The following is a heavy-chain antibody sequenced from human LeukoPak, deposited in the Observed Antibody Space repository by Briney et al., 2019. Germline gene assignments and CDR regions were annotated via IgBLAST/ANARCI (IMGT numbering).Heavy chain of an antibody. J-gene: IGHJ4*02. CDR1: GYSISSGYL. CDR2: IDGSGSS. V-gene: IGHV4-38-2*02. D-gene: IGHD1-1*01. CDR3: ARGINSYYFDY. Sequence: PSETLSLTCTVSGYSISSGYLWGWIRQPPGKGLEWIGSIDGSGSSYYNPSLKSRVTISVDTSRNQFSLKLSSVTAADTAVYYCARGINSYYFDYWGQGTLVTVSS.